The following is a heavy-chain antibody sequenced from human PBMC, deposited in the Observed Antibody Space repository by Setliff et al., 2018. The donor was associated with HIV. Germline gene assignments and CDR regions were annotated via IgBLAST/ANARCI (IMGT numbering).Heavy chain of an antibody. V-gene: IGHV4-4*08. CDR3: ARDRRGYYYGSGSCYMDV. Sequence: PSETLSLTCTVSGDSISSYYWSWIRQPPGKELEWIGYIYTSGITDYNPSLKSRVTISGDTSKNQFSLKLSSVTAADTAVYYCARDRRGYYYGSGSCYMDVWGTGTTVTVSS. D-gene: IGHD3-10*01. CDR1: GDSISSYY. J-gene: IGHJ6*03. CDR2: IYTSGIT.